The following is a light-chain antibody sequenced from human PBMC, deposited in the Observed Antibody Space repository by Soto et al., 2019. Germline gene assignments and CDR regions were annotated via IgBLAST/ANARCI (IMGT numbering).Light chain of an antibody. CDR3: QLFDDSLFT. CDR1: QKVSNNY. J-gene: IGKJ3*01. Sequence: IVLTQSPGILSLSPGERATLSCRASQKVSNNYFAWYQQRPGQVPRLLIFSASTRATGIPDRFSGSGSGTDFTLTISRLEPDDFAVYYCQLFDDSLFTFGPGTKVDV. CDR2: SAS. V-gene: IGKV3-20*01.